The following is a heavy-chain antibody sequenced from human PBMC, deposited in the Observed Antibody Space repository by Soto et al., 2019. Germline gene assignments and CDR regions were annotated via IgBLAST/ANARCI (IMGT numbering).Heavy chain of an antibody. CDR2: INHSGST. CDR3: ARRVRYCSGGSCLNYFDY. J-gene: IGHJ4*02. D-gene: IGHD2-15*01. Sequence: AETLSLTCTVSGGSISSSDYYWIWIRQPPGNGLDWIGEINHSGSTNYNPSLKSRVAISVDTSKNQFSLKLSSVTAADTAVYYFARRVRYCSGGSCLNYFDYWGQGTLVTVSS. V-gene: IGHV4-39*07. CDR1: GGSISSSDYY.